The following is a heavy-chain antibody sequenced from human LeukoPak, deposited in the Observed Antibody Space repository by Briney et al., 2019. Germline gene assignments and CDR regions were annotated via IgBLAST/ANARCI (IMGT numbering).Heavy chain of an antibody. Sequence: GGSLRLSCAASGFTFSSYAMSWVRQAPGKGLEWVSAISGSGGSTYYADSVKGRFAISRDNSKNTLYLQMNSLRAEDTAVYYCAKGASTMIVVVTEFDYWGQGTLVTVSS. CDR3: AKGASTMIVVVTEFDY. CDR2: ISGSGGST. D-gene: IGHD3-22*01. V-gene: IGHV3-23*01. CDR1: GFTFSSYA. J-gene: IGHJ4*02.